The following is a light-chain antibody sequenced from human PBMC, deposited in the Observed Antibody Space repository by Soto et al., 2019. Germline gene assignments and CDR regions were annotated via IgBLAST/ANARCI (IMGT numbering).Light chain of an antibody. V-gene: IGKV2-30*02. J-gene: IGKJ1*01. CDR2: KVS. Sequence: EVVMTQSKRSLPVTLGQEASISCRSSESLVHDDGNTYLNWFQQRPGQSPRCLIYKVSNRGSGVSDRFSGSGSGTDFSLTIRRLEPDDVAVYYCQKYVNFWTFCQGTKVDIK. CDR1: ESLVHDDGNTY. CDR3: QKYVNFWT.